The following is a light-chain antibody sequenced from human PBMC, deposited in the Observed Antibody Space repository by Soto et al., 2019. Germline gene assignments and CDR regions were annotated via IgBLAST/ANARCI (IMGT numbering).Light chain of an antibody. CDR1: QSISSY. Sequence: DIQMTQSPSSLSASVGDRVTITCRASQSISSYLNWYQQKPVKAPELLIYAASSLQSGEPSRFSGSGSVTDFTLTISRLQPEDLATYYCQQSYSTPTWPFGQGTKVEI. CDR3: QQSYSTPTWP. V-gene: IGKV1-39*01. J-gene: IGKJ1*01. CDR2: AAS.